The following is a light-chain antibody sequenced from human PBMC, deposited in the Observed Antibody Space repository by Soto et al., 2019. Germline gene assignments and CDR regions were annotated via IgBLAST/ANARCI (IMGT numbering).Light chain of an antibody. Sequence: EIVLTQSPGTLSLSPGERATLSCRASQTITSNFLAWYQQKPGQAPRLLMYGASSRATGIPDRFSGGGSETEFTLTISTLEPADFAVYYCQQYGSSPPFTFGPGTKVDIK. CDR2: GAS. V-gene: IGKV3-20*01. CDR1: QTITSNF. CDR3: QQYGSSPPFT. J-gene: IGKJ3*01.